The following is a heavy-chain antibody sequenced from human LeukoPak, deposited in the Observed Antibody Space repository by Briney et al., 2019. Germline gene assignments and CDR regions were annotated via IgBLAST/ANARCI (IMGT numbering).Heavy chain of an antibody. D-gene: IGHD3-10*01. Sequence: ASVKVSCKASGGTFSTYAINWVRQATGQGLEWMGWMNPNSGNTGYAQKFQGRVTMTRNTSISTAYMELSSLRSEDTAVYYCARGPSMVRGVIPYYYGMDVWGQGTTVTVSS. CDR2: MNPNSGNT. CDR1: GGTFSTYA. CDR3: ARGPSMVRGVIPYYYGMDV. J-gene: IGHJ6*02. V-gene: IGHV1-8*02.